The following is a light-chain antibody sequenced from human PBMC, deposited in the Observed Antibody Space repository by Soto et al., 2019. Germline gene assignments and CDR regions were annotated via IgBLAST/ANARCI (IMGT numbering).Light chain of an antibody. CDR2: SSS. Sequence: EIVLTQSPGTLSLSPGERATLSCRASQTISGTYLAWYQQKPGQAPRLLIYSSSSRAAGVSDRFSGSGSGTDFSLTISSLQSEDFAVYYCQQFNDWPFTFGPGTKVDLK. CDR3: QQFNDWPFT. CDR1: QTISGTY. J-gene: IGKJ3*01. V-gene: IGKV3-20*01.